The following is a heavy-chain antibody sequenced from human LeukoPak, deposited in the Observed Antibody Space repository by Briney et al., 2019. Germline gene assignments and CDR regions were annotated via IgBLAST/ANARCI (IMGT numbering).Heavy chain of an antibody. CDR3: AKLPMITFAGLIVFDF. CDR2: ISGSGGRT. Sequence: PGGSLRLSCAASRFTFTSYAMSWVRQAPGRGLEWVSGISGSGGRTYYADSVKGRFTISRDNSKNTLYLQMNSLRVEDTAVYYCAKLPMITFAGLIVFDFWGQGTLVTVSS. V-gene: IGHV3-23*01. D-gene: IGHD3-16*02. J-gene: IGHJ4*02. CDR1: RFTFTSYA.